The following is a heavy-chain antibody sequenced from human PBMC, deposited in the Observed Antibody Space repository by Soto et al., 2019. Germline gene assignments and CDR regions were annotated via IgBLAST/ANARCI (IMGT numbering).Heavy chain of an antibody. CDR3: AVLKRIVAGDY. D-gene: IGHD3-16*02. Sequence: QVQLQESGPGLVKSSETLSLTCTVSGGSVSGGSYYRSWIRQPPGKGLEWVGYIYDSGSTNYSPSLQSRVTISADTSKNQFSLKLNSVTAADTAVYYCAVLKRIVAGDYWGQGTLVTVSS. CDR1: GGSVSGGSYY. V-gene: IGHV4-61*01. CDR2: IYDSGST. J-gene: IGHJ4*02.